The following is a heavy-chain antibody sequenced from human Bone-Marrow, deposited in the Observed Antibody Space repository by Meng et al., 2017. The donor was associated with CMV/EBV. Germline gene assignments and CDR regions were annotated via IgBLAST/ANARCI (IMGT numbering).Heavy chain of an antibody. Sequence: GGSLRLSCAASGFIVSSNYMSWVRQAPGKGLEWVSSISSSSSYIYYADSVKGRFTISRDNAKNSLYLKMNSLRAEDTAVYYCARVAPRGSGGDSFDYWGQGTLVTGSS. D-gene: IGHD2-15*01. CDR1: GFIVSSNY. J-gene: IGHJ4*02. V-gene: IGHV3-21*01. CDR3: ARVAPRGSGGDSFDY. CDR2: ISSSSSYI.